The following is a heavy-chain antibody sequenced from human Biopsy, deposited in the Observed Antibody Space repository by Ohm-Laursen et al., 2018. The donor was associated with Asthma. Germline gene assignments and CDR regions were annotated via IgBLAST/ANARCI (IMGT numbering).Heavy chain of an antibody. Sequence: VASVKVSCKAPGGTFSNFAISWVRQAPGQGLEWLGGIRTVFGTTNYAPKFQGRVTITADESTSTTYMEVTSLRSEDTAIYYCAGCQVGYSSGWSLLLKKIYYSGMDVWGQGTAVTVSS. CDR1: GGTFSNFA. V-gene: IGHV1-69*13. CDR2: IRTVFGTT. J-gene: IGHJ6*02. D-gene: IGHD6-19*01. CDR3: AGCQVGYSSGWSLLLKKIYYSGMDV.